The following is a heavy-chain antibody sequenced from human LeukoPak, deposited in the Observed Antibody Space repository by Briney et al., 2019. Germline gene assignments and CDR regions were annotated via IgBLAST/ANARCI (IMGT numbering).Heavy chain of an antibody. CDR3: ARYHYYDSSGYTLKEHYYYYGMDV. Sequence: ASVKVSYKASGYTFTSYGISWVRQAPGQGLEWMGWISAYNGNTNYAQKLQGRVTMTTDTSTSTAYMELRSLRSDDTAVYYCARYHYYDSSGYTLKEHYYYYGMDVWGQGTTVTVSS. V-gene: IGHV1-18*01. D-gene: IGHD3-22*01. CDR2: ISAYNGNT. J-gene: IGHJ6*02. CDR1: GYTFTSYG.